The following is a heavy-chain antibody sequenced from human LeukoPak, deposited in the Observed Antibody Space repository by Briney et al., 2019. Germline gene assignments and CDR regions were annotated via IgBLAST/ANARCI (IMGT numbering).Heavy chain of an antibody. Sequence: GSLRLSCAASGFTFSSYAMSWVRQAPGKGLEWIGEINHSGSTNYNPSLKSRVTISVDTSKNQFSLKLSSVTAADTAVYYCARGLPTHDSSGYFDYWGQGTLVTVSS. CDR2: INHSGST. CDR1: GFTFSSYA. J-gene: IGHJ4*02. CDR3: ARGLPTHDSSGYFDY. D-gene: IGHD3-22*01. V-gene: IGHV4-34*01.